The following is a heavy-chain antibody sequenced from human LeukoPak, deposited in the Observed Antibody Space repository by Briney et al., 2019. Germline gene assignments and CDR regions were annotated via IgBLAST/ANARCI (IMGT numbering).Heavy chain of an antibody. J-gene: IGHJ4*02. CDR2: IWYDGSNK. V-gene: IGHV3-33*06. Sequence: GRSLRLSCAASGFTFRSYGMHWVRQAPGKGLEWVAVIWYDGSNKYYADSVKGRFTISRDNSKNTLYLQMNSLRAEDTAIYYCAKDYCSSTSCPQKDWGQGTLVTASS. D-gene: IGHD2-2*01. CDR3: AKDYCSSTSCPQKD. CDR1: GFTFRSYG.